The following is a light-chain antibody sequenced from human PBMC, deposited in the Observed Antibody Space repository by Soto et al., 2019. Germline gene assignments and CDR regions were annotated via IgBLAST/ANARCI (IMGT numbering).Light chain of an antibody. V-gene: IGLV2-14*01. Sequence: QSALTQPRSVSASPGQSVTISCTGTSNDVGYFNYVSWYQHHPGKAPKLMIYEVSNRPSGISNRFSGSKSGNTASLTISGLQAEDEADYYCSSYTSSSSVVFGGGTKLTVL. CDR2: EVS. CDR3: SSYTSSSSVV. J-gene: IGLJ2*01. CDR1: SNDVGYFNY.